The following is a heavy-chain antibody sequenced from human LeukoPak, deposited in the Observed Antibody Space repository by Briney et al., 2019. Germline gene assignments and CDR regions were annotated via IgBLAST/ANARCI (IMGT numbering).Heavy chain of an antibody. V-gene: IGHV3-15*01. D-gene: IGHD1-26*01. J-gene: IGHJ3*02. CDR1: GLTFTNAW. CDR3: ATDPGEWEPI. CDR2: IKSKIDGGTS. Sequence: GGSLRLSCATSGLTFTNAWMSWFRQAPGKGLEWVGRIKSKIDGGTSDYAASVQGRFTISRDDSKNTLYLQINSLKIEDTAVYYCATDPGEWEPIWGQGTMVTVSS.